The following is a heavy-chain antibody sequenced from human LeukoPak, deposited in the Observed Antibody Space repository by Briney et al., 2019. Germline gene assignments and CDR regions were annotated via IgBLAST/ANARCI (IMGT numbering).Heavy chain of an antibody. CDR3: ARGAIYCSGGSCYPNYFDY. CDR2: IIPILGLA. Sequence: GASVKVSCKASGGTFSSYTISWVRQAPGQGLEWMGRIIPILGLANTAQKFQGRVTITADKSTSTAYMELSSLRSEDTAVYYCARGAIYCSGGSCYPNYFDYWGQGTLVTVSS. CDR1: GGTFSSYT. J-gene: IGHJ4*02. V-gene: IGHV1-69*02. D-gene: IGHD2-15*01.